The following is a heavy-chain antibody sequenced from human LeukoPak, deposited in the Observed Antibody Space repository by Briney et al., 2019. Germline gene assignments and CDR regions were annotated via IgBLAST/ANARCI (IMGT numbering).Heavy chain of an antibody. D-gene: IGHD6-19*01. CDR3: ARNGTVARGGGWFDP. Sequence: SETLSLTCTVSGGSITTSSHYWDWIRQAPGKGLEWIGTIHYAGSTSYNPSLKTRVTISVDTSNNQFSLKLTSVTVADTAVYYCARNGTVARGGGWFDPWGQGTLVTVSS. CDR2: IHYAGST. J-gene: IGHJ5*02. CDR1: GGSITTSSHY. V-gene: IGHV4-39*01.